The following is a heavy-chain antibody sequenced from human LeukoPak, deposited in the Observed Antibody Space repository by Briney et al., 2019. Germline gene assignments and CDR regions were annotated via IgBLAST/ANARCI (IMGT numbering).Heavy chain of an antibody. CDR2: ISSSSSYI. D-gene: IGHD3-16*02. CDR1: GFTFSSYS. CDR3: ARGRSRGLGELSSDY. J-gene: IGHJ4*02. Sequence: PGGSLRLSCAASGFTFSSYSMNWVRQAPGKGLEWVSSISSSSSYIYYADSVKGRFTISRDNAKNSLYLQMNSLRAEDTAVYYCARGRSRGLGELSSDYWGQGTLVTVSS. V-gene: IGHV3-21*01.